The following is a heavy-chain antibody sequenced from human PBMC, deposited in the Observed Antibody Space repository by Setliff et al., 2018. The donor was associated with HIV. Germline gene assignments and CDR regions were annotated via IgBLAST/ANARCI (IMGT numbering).Heavy chain of an antibody. D-gene: IGHD6-13*01. CDR2: IIPIFGTT. CDR3: AIGFGRSTWTYYYYYMDV. CDR1: GGTFSNYA. J-gene: IGHJ6*03. Sequence: SVKVSCKASGGTFSNYAFSWVRQAPRQGLEWMGGIIPIFGTTNYAQKFQGRVTITAGESTSTAYVEVSSLRSEDTAVYFCAIGFGRSTWTYYYYYMDVWGKGTTVTVSS. V-gene: IGHV1-69*13.